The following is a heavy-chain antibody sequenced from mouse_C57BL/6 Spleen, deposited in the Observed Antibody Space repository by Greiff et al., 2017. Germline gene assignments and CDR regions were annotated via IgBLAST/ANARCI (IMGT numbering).Heavy chain of an antibody. D-gene: IGHD1-1*01. V-gene: IGHV5-6*01. CDR3: ALKIITTVVASGYFDY. Sequence: EVNVVESGGDLVKPGGSLKLSCAASGFTFSSYGMSWVRQTPDKRLEWVATISSGGSYTYYPDSVKGRFTISRDNAKNTLYLQMSSLKSEDTAMYYCALKIITTVVASGYFDYWGQGTTLTVSS. CDR1: GFTFSSYG. J-gene: IGHJ2*01. CDR2: ISSGGSYT.